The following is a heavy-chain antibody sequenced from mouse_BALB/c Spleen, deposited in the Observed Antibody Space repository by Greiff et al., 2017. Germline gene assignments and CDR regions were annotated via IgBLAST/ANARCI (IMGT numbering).Heavy chain of an antibody. Sequence: QVQLQQSGPGLVQPSQCLSITCTVSGFSLTSYGVHWVRQSPGKGLEWLGVIWSGGSTDYNAAFISRLSISKDNSKSQAFFKMNSLQANDTAIYYCASHAYYGNLLDYWGQGTTLTVSS. V-gene: IGHV2-2*02. D-gene: IGHD2-10*01. J-gene: IGHJ2*01. CDR1: GFSLTSYG. CDR2: IWSGGST. CDR3: ASHAYYGNLLDY.